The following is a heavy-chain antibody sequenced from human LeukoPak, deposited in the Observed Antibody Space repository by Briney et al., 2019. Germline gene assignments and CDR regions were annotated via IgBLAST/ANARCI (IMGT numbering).Heavy chain of an antibody. CDR1: GYTFTSYG. V-gene: IGHV1-18*01. CDR3: AXTPLWSGYYPHSWFDP. J-gene: IGHJ5*02. Sequence: ASVKVSCKASGYTFTSYGISWVRQAPGQGLEWMGWISAYNGNTNYAQKLQGRVTMTTDTSTSTAYMELRSLRSDDTAVYYCAXTPLWSGYYPHSWFDPWGQGTLVTVSS. CDR2: ISAYNGNT. D-gene: IGHD3-3*01.